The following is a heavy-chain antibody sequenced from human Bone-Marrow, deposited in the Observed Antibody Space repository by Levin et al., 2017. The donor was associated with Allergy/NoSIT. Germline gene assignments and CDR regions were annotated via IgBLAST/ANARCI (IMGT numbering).Heavy chain of an antibody. Sequence: ASVKVSCKASGGTFNNYSFNWVRQAPGQGLEWLGGVISIFGTPNYAEKFQGRVTITADESTTTDFMELRSLRSEDTATYYCAGSPGLPGIRAGGYGGYFDYWGQGTLITVSS. V-gene: IGHV1-69*13. CDR2: VISIFGTP. CDR3: AGSPGLPGIRAGGYGGYFDY. J-gene: IGHJ4*02. D-gene: IGHD6-13*01. CDR1: GGTFNNYS.